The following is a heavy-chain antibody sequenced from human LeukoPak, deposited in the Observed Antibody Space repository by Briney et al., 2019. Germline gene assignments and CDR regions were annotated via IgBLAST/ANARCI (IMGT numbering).Heavy chain of an antibody. V-gene: IGHV1-18*04. D-gene: IGHD2-21*01. CDR3: ARGAALLYFFDY. CDR2: ISAYNGNT. J-gene: IGHJ4*02. CDR1: GYTFTSYG. Sequence: GASVKVSCKASGYTFTSYGISWARQDPGQGLERMGWISAYNGNTNYAQKLQGRVTTTTDTSTSTAYMELRSLRSDDTAVYYCARGAALLYFFDYWSQGTLVTVSS.